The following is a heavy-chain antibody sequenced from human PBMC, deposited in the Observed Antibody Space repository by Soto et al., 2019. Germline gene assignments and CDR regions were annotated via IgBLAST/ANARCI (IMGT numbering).Heavy chain of an antibody. Sequence: PGGSLRLSCAASGFTFGSYWMNWVRQAPGKGLVWVSRNSDGSSTTYADSVKGRFTTSRDNAKNTLYLQMSSLRVEDTAVYYCARGRPYGMDVWGQGTTVTV. CDR2: NSDGSST. CDR3: ARGRPYGMDV. CDR1: GFTFGSYW. V-gene: IGHV3-74*01. J-gene: IGHJ6*02.